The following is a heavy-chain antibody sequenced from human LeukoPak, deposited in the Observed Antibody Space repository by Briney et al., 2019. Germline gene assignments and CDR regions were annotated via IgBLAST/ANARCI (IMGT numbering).Heavy chain of an antibody. CDR3: ARDSSGYFDY. CDR1: GFSFSSYW. CDR2: IRPDGSEK. D-gene: IGHD3-22*01. V-gene: IGHV3-7*01. Sequence: PGGSLRLSCAASGFSFSSYWMRWVRQAPGKGLEWVANIRPDGSEKDYVDSVKGRFTISRDNAKNSLYLQMNSLRAGDTAVYYCARDSSGYFDYWGQGTLVTVSS. J-gene: IGHJ4*02.